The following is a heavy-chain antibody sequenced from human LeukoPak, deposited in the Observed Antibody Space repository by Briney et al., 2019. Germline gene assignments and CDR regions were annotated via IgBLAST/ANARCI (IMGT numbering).Heavy chain of an antibody. D-gene: IGHD6-19*01. J-gene: IGHJ3*02. CDR1: GYTFTSYG. V-gene: IGHV1-18*01. CDR2: ISAYNGNT. CDR3: ARASVASSGWYGRGAFDI. Sequence: GASVKVSCKASGYTFTSYGISWVRQAPGQGLEWMGWISAYNGNTNYAQKLQGRVTMTTDTSTSTAYMELRSLRSDDTAVYYCARASVASSGWYGRGAFDIWGQGTMVTVSS.